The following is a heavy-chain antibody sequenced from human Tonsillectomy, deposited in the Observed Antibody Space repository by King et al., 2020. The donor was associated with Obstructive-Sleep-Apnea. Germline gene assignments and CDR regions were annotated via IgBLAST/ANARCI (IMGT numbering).Heavy chain of an antibody. CDR2: ILSGDSET. J-gene: IGHJ4*02. Sequence: VQLVESGAEVKKPGESLKISCKGSGFSFNSYWIAWVRQMPGKGLEGRGIILSGDSETIYSPSFQGQVTSSADKSISTAYLQWSSLKASDTAMYYCARLAGTGSYSHFDYWGQGTLVTVSS. CDR1: GFSFNSYW. D-gene: IGHD1-26*01. V-gene: IGHV5-51*01. CDR3: ARLAGTGSYSHFDY.